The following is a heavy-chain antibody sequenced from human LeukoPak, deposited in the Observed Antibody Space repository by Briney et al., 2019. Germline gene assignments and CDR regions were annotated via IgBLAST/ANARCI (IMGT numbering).Heavy chain of an antibody. CDR2: INPTGGAA. V-gene: IGHV1-46*01. Sequence: GASVKVSCKASGYSFTNYYMHWVRQAPGQGLEWMGIINPTGGAASYAQRFQGRVTMTRDMSTSTVYMELTSLRSEDTAVYYCARDLIGDFYGSGQDYWGQGTLVTVSS. CDR1: GYSFTNYY. D-gene: IGHD3-10*01. J-gene: IGHJ4*02. CDR3: ARDLIGDFYGSGQDY.